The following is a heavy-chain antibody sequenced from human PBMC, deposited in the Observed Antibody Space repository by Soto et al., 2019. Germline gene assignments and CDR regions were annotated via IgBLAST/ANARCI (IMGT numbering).Heavy chain of an antibody. J-gene: IGHJ6*03. V-gene: IGHV3-33*01. CDR1: GFTFSSYG. CDR3: ARGYTGYYYMDV. CDR2: IWYDGSNK. Sequence: GGSLRLSCAASGFTFSSYGMHWVRQAPGKGLEWVAVIWYDGSNKYYADSVKGRFTISRDNSKNTLYLQMNSLRAEDTAVYYCARGYTGYYYMDVWGKGTTVTVSS. D-gene: IGHD5-12*01.